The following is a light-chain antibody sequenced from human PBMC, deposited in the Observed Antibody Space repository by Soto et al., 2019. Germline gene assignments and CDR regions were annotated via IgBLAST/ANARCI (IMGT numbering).Light chain of an antibody. CDR2: GAS. CDR3: HQYGSLGT. Sequence: EIVLTQSPGTLSLSPGERATLSCRASQSFSNNYLAWYQQKPGQAPRLLIYGASNRATCIPDRFSGSRSGTDFTLTISRLEAEDLAVYCCHQYGSLGTFGPGVKGDIX. V-gene: IGKV3-20*01. J-gene: IGKJ1*01. CDR1: QSFSNNY.